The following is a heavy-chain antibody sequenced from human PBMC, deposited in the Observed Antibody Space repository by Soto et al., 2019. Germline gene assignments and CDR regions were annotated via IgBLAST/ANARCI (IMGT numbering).Heavy chain of an antibody. CDR1: GGSISSSADY. V-gene: IGHV4-39*01. CDR2: IYYRGTT. D-gene: IGHD6-19*01. J-gene: IGHJ4*02. CDR3: ARASVAVAGTDFDY. Sequence: QLQLQESGPGLVKPSETLSLTCAVSGGSISSSADYWGWIRQPPGKGLEWIGNIYYRGTTYYNPSLKSRVTISVDTSKNQFSLKVSSVTAADTAVYYCARASVAVAGTDFDYWGQGTLITVSS.